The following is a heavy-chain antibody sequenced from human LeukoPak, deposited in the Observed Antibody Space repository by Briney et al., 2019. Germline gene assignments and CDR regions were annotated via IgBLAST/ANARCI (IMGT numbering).Heavy chain of an antibody. Sequence: ASVKVSCKASGYTFTGYYMHWVRQAPGQGLEWMGWINPNSGGTNYAQKFQGRVTMTRDTSISTAYMELSRLRSDDTAVYNCARVPKLSGWYEEDWFDPWGQGTLVTVSS. CDR1: GYTFTGYY. J-gene: IGHJ5*02. V-gene: IGHV1-2*02. D-gene: IGHD6-19*01. CDR2: INPNSGGT. CDR3: ARVPKLSGWYEEDWFDP.